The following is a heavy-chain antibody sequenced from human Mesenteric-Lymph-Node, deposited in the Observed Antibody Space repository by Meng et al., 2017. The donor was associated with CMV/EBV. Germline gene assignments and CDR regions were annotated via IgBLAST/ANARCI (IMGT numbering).Heavy chain of an antibody. V-gene: IGHV1-46*01. CDR1: GYTFTSYY. Sequence: ASVKVSCKASGYTFTSYYMHWVRQAPGQGLEWMGIINPSGGSTSYAQKFQGRVTMTRDTSTSTVYMELSSLRSEDTAVYYCARDLTVIAAAGTSSRWKTSYYYYGMDVWGQGTTVTV. CDR2: INPSGGST. D-gene: IGHD6-13*01. CDR3: ARDLTVIAAAGTSSRWKTSYYYYGMDV. J-gene: IGHJ6*02.